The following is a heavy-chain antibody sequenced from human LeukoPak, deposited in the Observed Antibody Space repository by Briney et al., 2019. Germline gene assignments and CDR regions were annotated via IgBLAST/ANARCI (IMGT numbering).Heavy chain of an antibody. V-gene: IGHV3-74*01. CDR1: GFTFSSHW. CDR2: ITSDGSNR. J-gene: IGHJ3*02. CDR3: ARSLGGAGSYDS. D-gene: IGHD2-15*01. Sequence: GGSLRLSCAASGFTFSSHWMHWVRQAPGKGLVWVSRITSDGSNRNYADSVKGRFIISRDNAKNTVYLQMNSLRVEDTAVYYCARSLGGAGSYDSWGQGTMVTASS.